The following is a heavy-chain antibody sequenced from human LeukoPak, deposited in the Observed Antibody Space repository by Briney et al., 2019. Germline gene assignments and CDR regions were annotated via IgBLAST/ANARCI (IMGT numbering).Heavy chain of an antibody. CDR2: LSPNGYTT. V-gene: IGHV3-64*02. Sequence: PGGSLRLSRAASGFTLRECPMHALRQAPAKGLAAVSALSPNGYTTYYSDSVKCRFTIARYNSENTLYLKMGSLRVADTAVYDCAREDAPGTFDHWGRGALVAVSS. CDR3: AREDAPGTFDH. CDR1: GFTLRECP. J-gene: IGHJ4*02.